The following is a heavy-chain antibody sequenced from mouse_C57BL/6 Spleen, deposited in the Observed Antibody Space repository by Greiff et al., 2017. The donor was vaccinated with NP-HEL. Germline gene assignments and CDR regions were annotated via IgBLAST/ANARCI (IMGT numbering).Heavy chain of an antibody. CDR1: GYAFSSYW. J-gene: IGHJ2*01. D-gene: IGHD2-3*01. CDR2: IYPGDGDT. Sequence: QVQLQQSGAELVKPGASVKISCKASGYAFSSYWMNWVKQRPGKGLEWIGQIYPGDGDTNYNGKFKGKATLTADKSSSTAYMQLSSLTSEDSAVYFCARRYDGYYQYYFDYWGQGTTLTVSS. CDR3: ARRYDGYYQYYFDY. V-gene: IGHV1-80*01.